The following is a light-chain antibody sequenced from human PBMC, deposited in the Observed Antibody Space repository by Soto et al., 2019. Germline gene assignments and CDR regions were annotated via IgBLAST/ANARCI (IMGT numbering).Light chain of an antibody. CDR2: EGS. Sequence: HSVLTQPASVSGSPGQSITISCTGSSSDVGSYNLVSWHQQYPGKAPKLMIYEGSKRPSGVSNRFSGSKSGNTASLTISGLQAEDEADYYCCSYAGRSTLVFGGGTKLTVL. J-gene: IGLJ3*02. CDR1: SSDVGSYNL. CDR3: CSYAGRSTLV. V-gene: IGLV2-23*01.